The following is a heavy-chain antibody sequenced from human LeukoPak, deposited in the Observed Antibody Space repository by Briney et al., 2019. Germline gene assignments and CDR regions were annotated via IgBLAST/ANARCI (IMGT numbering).Heavy chain of an antibody. D-gene: IGHD3-16*01. CDR1: GFTFNTAW. CDR2: IYSDGSAT. J-gene: IGHJ3*01. Sequence: GGSLRLSCAASGFTFNTAWMHWVRQAPGKGLVWVSRIYSDGSATTYAEFVKGRSTISRDNAKNTLYLQMSSLRIEDTAVYYCATDSGHSFSYWGQGAKVTVSA. CDR3: ATDSGHSFSY. V-gene: IGHV3-74*03.